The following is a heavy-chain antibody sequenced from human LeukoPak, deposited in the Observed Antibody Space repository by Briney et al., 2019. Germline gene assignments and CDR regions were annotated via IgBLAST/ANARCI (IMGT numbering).Heavy chain of an antibody. CDR1: GGSISSHY. V-gene: IGHV4-59*11. CDR3: ARETTVVTPGRSDVFDI. D-gene: IGHD4-23*01. J-gene: IGHJ4*02. CDR2: IYYSGST. Sequence: PSETLSLTCTVSGGSISSHYWNWIRQPPGKGLEWIGYIYYSGSTNYNPSLKSRVTISVDTSKNQFSLKLSSVTAADTAVYYCARETTVVTPGRSDVFDIWGQGTLVTVSS.